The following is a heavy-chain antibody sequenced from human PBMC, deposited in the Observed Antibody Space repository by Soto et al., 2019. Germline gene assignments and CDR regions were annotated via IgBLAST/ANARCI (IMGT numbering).Heavy chain of an antibody. CDR2: ISSSTSTI. Sequence: PGGSLRLSCAASGFTFSSYSMNWVRQAPGKGLEWVSYISSSTSTIYYADSVKGRFTISRDNAKNSLYLQMNSLTAEDTAVYYCATSGSGYNYGFGYWGQGTLVTVSS. J-gene: IGHJ4*02. CDR1: GFTFSSYS. V-gene: IGHV3-48*01. CDR3: ATSGSGYNYGFGY. D-gene: IGHD5-18*01.